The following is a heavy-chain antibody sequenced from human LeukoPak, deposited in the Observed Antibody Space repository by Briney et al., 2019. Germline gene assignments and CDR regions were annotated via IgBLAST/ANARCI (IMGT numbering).Heavy chain of an antibody. J-gene: IGHJ4*02. V-gene: IGHV3-23*01. CDR2: ISGSGGGT. CDR1: GITLSNYG. CDR3: AKRGVVIRVILVGFHKEAYYFDS. D-gene: IGHD3-22*01. Sequence: GGSLRLYCAVSGITLSNYGMSWVRQAPGKGLEWVAGISGSGGGTTYADSVKGRFTISRDNPKNTLYLQMNSLRAEDTAVYFCAKRGVVIRVILVGFHKEAYYFDSWGQGALVTVSS.